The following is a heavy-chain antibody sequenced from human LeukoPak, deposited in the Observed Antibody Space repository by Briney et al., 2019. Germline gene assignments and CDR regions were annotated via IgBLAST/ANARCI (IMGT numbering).Heavy chain of an antibody. J-gene: IGHJ6*03. CDR3: ARGTTPSFCEVGGVTGYYYYYMDV. D-gene: IGHD3-16*01. CDR1: GYTFTSYD. V-gene: IGHV1-8*03. Sequence: ASVKVSCKASGYTFTSYDINWVRQASGQGLEWMGWMNPNSGNTGYAQKFQGRLTITRNTSINTAYMELSSLRSEDTAVYYCARGTTPSFCEVGGVTGYYYYYMDVWGKGTTVTVSS. CDR2: MNPNSGNT.